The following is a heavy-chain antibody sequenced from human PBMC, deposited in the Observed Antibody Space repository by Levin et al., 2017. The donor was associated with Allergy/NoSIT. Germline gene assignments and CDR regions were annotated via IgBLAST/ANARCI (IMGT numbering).Heavy chain of an antibody. CDR3: ATGDEGLDH. CDR2: DYYSGST. V-gene: IGHV4-39*07. Sequence: PSETLSLTCTVSGGSISSSSKYCGWVRQPPGKGLEWIASDYYSGSTYYNPSLKSRVTISVDTSKRQFSLRVNSVTAADTAVYDWATGDEGLDHWGQGTLVTVSS. CDR1: GGSISSSSKY. J-gene: IGHJ5*02.